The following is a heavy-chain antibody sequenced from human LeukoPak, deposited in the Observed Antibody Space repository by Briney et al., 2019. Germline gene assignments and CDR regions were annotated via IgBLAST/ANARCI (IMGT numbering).Heavy chain of an antibody. D-gene: IGHD5-18*01. Sequence: SVKVSFTASGGTFIIYAISWVRQAPGQGLEWMGGIIPIFGTANYAQKFQGRVRITADQSTSTAYMELSSPRSEDTAVYNCARGGYSYGSGWFDPWGQGTLVTVSS. CDR3: ARGGYSYGSGWFDP. J-gene: IGHJ5*02. CDR2: IIPIFGTA. V-gene: IGHV1-69*13. CDR1: GGTFIIYA.